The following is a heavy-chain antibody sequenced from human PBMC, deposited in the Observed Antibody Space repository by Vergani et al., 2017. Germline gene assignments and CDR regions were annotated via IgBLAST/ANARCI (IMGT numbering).Heavy chain of an antibody. D-gene: IGHD2-2*02. J-gene: IGHJ3*02. Sequence: QITLKESGPTLVKPTQTLTLTCTFSGFSLRTSGVGVGWIRQPPGKALEWLALIYWDDDKRYSPSLKSRLHITKDTAKNQVVLTMTNMDPVDTATYYCATQGRYCSSTSCYRGALEIWGQGTMVTVSS. CDR2: IYWDDDK. V-gene: IGHV2-5*02. CDR3: ATQGRYCSSTSCYRGALEI. CDR1: GFSLRTSGVG.